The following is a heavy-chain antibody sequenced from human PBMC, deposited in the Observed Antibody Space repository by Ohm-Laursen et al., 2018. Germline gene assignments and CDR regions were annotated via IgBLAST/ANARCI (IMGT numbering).Heavy chain of an antibody. D-gene: IGHD6-19*01. CDR1: GDSITTYY. V-gene: IGHV4-59*01. CDR3: ARDRMAVAGNYYYYGLDV. J-gene: IGHJ6*02. Sequence: GTLSLTCPVSGDSITTYYWSWIRQPPGKGLEWIGYVYYSGRTNYNPSLKSRVTLSVDTSKNQLSLRLRSVTAADTAVYYCARDRMAVAGNYYYYGLDVWGQGTTVTVS. CDR2: VYYSGRT.